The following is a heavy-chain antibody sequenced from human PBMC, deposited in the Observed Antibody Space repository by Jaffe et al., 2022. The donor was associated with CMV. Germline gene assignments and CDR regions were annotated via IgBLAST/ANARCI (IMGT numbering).Heavy chain of an antibody. CDR2: IKQDASEK. V-gene: IGHV3-7*01. J-gene: IGHJ4*02. CDR3: ARDEAARSEY. Sequence: EVQLVESGGGLVQPGGSLRLSCAASGFTFSSYWMSWVRQAPGKGLEWLANIKQDASEKYYVDSVKGRFAIFRDNAKNSVHLQMNSLRAEDTAVYYCARDEAARSEYWGQGILVTVSS. D-gene: IGHD6-6*01. CDR1: GFTFSSYW.